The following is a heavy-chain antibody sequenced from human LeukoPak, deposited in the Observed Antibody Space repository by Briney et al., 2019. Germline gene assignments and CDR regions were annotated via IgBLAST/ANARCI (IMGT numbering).Heavy chain of an antibody. CDR2: IWYDGSNK. CDR1: GFTFSSYG. D-gene: IGHD2-15*01. V-gene: IGHV3-33*01. Sequence: PGRSLRLSCAASGFTFSSYGMHWVRQAPGKGLEWVAVIWYDGSNKYYADSVKGRFTISRDNSKNTLYLQMNSLRAEDTAVYYCAREGRSGIEPDYWGQGTLVTVSS. J-gene: IGHJ4*02. CDR3: AREGRSGIEPDY.